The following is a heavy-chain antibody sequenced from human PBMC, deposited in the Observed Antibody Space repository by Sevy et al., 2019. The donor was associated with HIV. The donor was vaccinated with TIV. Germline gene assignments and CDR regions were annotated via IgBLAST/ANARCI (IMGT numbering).Heavy chain of an antibody. CDR3: AKELLGYCSGGSCYSRAWRNAFDI. J-gene: IGHJ3*02. CDR1: GFTFSSYG. CDR2: IRYDGSNK. D-gene: IGHD2-15*01. V-gene: IGHV3-30*02. Sequence: GGSLRLSCAASGFTFSSYGMHWVRQAPGKGLEWVAFIRYDGSNKYYADSVKGRFTISRDNSKNTLYLQMNSLRAEDTAVYYCAKELLGYCSGGSCYSRAWRNAFDIWGQGTMVTVSS.